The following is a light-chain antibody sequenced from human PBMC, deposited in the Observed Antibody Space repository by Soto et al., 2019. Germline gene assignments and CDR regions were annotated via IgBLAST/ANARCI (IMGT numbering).Light chain of an antibody. J-gene: IGKJ5*01. CDR1: QTISSW. V-gene: IGKV1-5*03. CDR3: QQYNSYSIT. Sequence: DIQITQSPSTLSGSVGDRVTITCRASQTISSWLAWYQQKPGKAPKLLIYKASTLKSGVTSRFSGSGSGTDFTLTITSMQTDELATYDCQQYNSYSITVGKGPRREIK. CDR2: KAS.